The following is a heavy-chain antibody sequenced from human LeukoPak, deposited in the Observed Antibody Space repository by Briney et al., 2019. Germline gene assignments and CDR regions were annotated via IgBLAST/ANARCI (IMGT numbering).Heavy chain of an antibody. CDR1: GFTFSSYA. V-gene: IGHV3-30*04. Sequence: PGGSLRLSCAASGFTFSSYAMHWVRQAPGKGREWVAVISYDGSNKYYADSVKGRFTISRDNSKNTLYLQMNSLRAEDTAVYYCAELGITMIGGVWGKGTTVTISS. CDR3: AELGITMIGGV. CDR2: ISYDGSNK. D-gene: IGHD3-10*02. J-gene: IGHJ6*04.